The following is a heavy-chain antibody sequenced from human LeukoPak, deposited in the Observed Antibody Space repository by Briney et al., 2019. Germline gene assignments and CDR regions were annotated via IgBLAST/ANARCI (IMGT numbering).Heavy chain of an antibody. J-gene: IGHJ6*02. CDR3: ARNLGSDYYYGMDV. Sequence: PGGSLRLSCAASGFTFSSYGMHWVRQAPGKGLEWVAVIWYDGSNKYYADSVKGRFTISRDNSKNTLYLQMNSLRAEDTAVYYCARNLGSDYYYGMDVWGQGTTVTVSS. V-gene: IGHV3-33*01. CDR2: IWYDGSNK. CDR1: GFTFSSYG. D-gene: IGHD3-16*01.